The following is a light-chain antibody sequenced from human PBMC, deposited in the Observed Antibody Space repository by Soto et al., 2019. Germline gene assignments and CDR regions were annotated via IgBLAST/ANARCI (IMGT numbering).Light chain of an antibody. CDR1: QDISNY. J-gene: IGKJ5*01. Sequence: IQMTQSPSSLSAPVGDRVPITCQASQDISNYLNWYQQKPGKAPKLQIYDASNWETGVPSRVSGSGSGIDFTFTIISLQPADITTSHCQRNGTIKSTFGQGTRVEI. CDR3: QRNGTIKST. CDR2: DAS. V-gene: IGKV1-33*01.